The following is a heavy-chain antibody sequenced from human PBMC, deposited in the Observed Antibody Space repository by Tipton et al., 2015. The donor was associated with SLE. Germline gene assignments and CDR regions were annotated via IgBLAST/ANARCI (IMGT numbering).Heavy chain of an antibody. CDR2: IYYSGST. Sequence: TLSFTCTVSGGSISSYYWSWIRQPPGKGLEWIGYIYYSGSTNYNPSLKSRVTISVDTSKNQFSLKLTSVTAADTAVYYCARQDSGNYYPFDYWGQGTLVTVSS. CDR1: GGSISSYY. CDR3: ARQDSGNYYPFDY. D-gene: IGHD1-26*01. J-gene: IGHJ4*02. V-gene: IGHV4-59*08.